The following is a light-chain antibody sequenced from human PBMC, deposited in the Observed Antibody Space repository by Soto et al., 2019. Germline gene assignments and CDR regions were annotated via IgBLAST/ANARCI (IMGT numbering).Light chain of an antibody. V-gene: IGLV2-14*01. Sequence: QSALTQAASVSGSPGQSITISCTGTSSDIGAYHYVSWYQQRPGKAPQVLIYAVNNRPSGISDRFSGSKSGNTASLTISGLQAEDEAVYYCNSYTNSDTVIFGGGTKLTVL. CDR1: SSDIGAYHY. CDR3: NSYTNSDTVI. J-gene: IGLJ2*01. CDR2: AVN.